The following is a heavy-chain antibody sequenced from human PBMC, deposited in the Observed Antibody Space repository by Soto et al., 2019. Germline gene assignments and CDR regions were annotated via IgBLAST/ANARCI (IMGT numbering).Heavy chain of an antibody. CDR3: APSSVPGTRDWFDP. V-gene: IGHV1-46*01. Sequence: QVQLVQSGAEVKKSGASVKVSCKASGYAFTSYFMHWVRQAPGQGLEWMGIINPSGGSTSYAKRFQGRVTMTRDTSTSTVFMGLSSLRSEDTAVYFCAPSSVPGTRDWFDPWGQGTLVTVSS. D-gene: IGHD6-19*01. CDR1: GYAFTSYF. J-gene: IGHJ5*02. CDR2: INPSGGST.